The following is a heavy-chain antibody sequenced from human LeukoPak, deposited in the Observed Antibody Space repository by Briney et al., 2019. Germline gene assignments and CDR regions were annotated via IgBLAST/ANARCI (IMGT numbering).Heavy chain of an antibody. CDR2: ISSSSSYI. V-gene: IGHV3-21*01. CDR1: GFTFSSYS. J-gene: IGHJ4*02. D-gene: IGHD5-12*01. CDR3: ARGGRDGYNLLVY. Sequence: AGGSLRLSCAASGFTFSSYSMNWVRQAPGKGLEWVSSISSSSSYIYYADSVKGRFTISRDNAKNSLYLQMNSLRAEDTAVYYCARGGRDGYNLLVYWGQGTLVTVSS.